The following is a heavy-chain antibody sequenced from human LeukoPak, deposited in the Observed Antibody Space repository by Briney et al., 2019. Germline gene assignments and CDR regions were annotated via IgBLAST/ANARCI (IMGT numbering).Heavy chain of an antibody. Sequence: SETLSLTCTVSGGSISSYYWSWIRQPPGKGLEWIGYIYYSGSTNYNPSLKSRVTISVDTSKNQFSLKLSSVTAADTAVYYCARVTPAGAWLGYFDYWGQGTLVTVSS. V-gene: IGHV4-59*01. CDR1: GGSISSYY. D-gene: IGHD6-19*01. CDR3: ARVTPAGAWLGYFDY. J-gene: IGHJ4*02. CDR2: IYYSGST.